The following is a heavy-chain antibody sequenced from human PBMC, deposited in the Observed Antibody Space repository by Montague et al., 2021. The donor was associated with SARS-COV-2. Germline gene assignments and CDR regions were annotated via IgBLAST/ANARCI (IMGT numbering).Heavy chain of an antibody. CDR1: GFTFDDYA. J-gene: IGHJ3*02. V-gene: IGHV3-9*01. Sequence: SLRLSCAASGFTFDDYAMHWVRQAPGKGLEWVSGISWKSGSIAYADSVKGRFTISRDNAKNSLYLQMNSLRAEDTALYYCAKVMREDYYDSSGSPDAFDIWDQGTMVTVSS. CDR2: ISWKSGSI. D-gene: IGHD3-22*01. CDR3: AKVMREDYYDSSGSPDAFDI.